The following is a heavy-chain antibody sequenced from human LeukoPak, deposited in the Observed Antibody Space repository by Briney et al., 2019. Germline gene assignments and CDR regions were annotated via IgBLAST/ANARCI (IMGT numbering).Heavy chain of an antibody. CDR2: ISYDGSIK. Sequence: PGGSLRLSCAASGFTFSSYGLHWVRQAPGKGLEWVAVISYDGSIKYYADSVKGRFTISRDNSKNTLYLQMNSLRAEDTAVYYCAKYGMATITYSDYWGQGTLVTVSS. CDR3: AKYGMATITYSDY. J-gene: IGHJ4*02. CDR1: GFTFSSYG. V-gene: IGHV3-30*18. D-gene: IGHD5-24*01.